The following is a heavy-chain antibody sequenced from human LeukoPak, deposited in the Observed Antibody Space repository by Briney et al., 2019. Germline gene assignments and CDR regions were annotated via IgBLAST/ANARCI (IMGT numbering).Heavy chain of an antibody. CDR1: GFIFSSYA. J-gene: IGHJ3*01. CDR3: ARGLGSGDYVANAFDF. Sequence: PGGSLRFSCAASGFIFSSYAMNWVRQAPGKGLEWVSSISGSGSYIHYADSMKGRFTISRDNAKKSVYLHMSRLRAEDTAVYYCARGLGSGDYVANAFDFWGRGTTVSVS. CDR2: ISGSGSYI. V-gene: IGHV3-21*01. D-gene: IGHD3-16*01.